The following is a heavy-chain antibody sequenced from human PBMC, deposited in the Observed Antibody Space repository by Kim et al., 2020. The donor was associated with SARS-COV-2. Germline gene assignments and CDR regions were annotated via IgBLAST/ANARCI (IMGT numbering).Heavy chain of an antibody. V-gene: IGHV3-15*01. CDR1: GFTFSNAW. CDR2: IKSKTDGGTT. CDR3: TTDELPHYYYYGMDV. J-gene: IGHJ6*02. D-gene: IGHD1-7*01. Sequence: GGSLRLSCAASGFTFSNAWMSWVRQAPGKGLEWVGRIKSKTDGGTTDYAAPVKGRFTISRDDSKNTLYLQMNSLKTEDTAVYYCTTDELPHYYYYGMDVWGQGTTVTVSS.